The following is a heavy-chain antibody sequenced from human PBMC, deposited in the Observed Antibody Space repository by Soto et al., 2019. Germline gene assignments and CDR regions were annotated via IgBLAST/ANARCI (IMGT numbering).Heavy chain of an antibody. Sequence: GGSLRLSCAASGFTFSSYWMHWVRQAPGKGLVWVSRINSDGSSTSYADPVKGRFTISRDNAKNTLYLQMNSLRAEDTAVYYCARDHGYCSGGSCPTHYYYYYYMDVWGKGTTVTVSS. CDR3: ARDHGYCSGGSCPTHYYYYYYMDV. CDR1: GFTFSSYW. J-gene: IGHJ6*03. CDR2: INSDGSST. V-gene: IGHV3-74*01. D-gene: IGHD2-15*01.